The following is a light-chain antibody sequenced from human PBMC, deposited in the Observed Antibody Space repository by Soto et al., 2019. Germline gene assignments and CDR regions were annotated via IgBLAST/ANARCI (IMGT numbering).Light chain of an antibody. CDR2: KAA. J-gene: IGKJ1*01. CDR1: QTISSW. CDR3: RNYNSYSEA. Sequence: DIEMTQSPSTLYGSVGDRVTITCRASQTISSWLAWYQQKPGKAPKLMIYKAATLKSGVPSRISGSGSGTEFTLTSIGLQPDDFATYHCRNYNSYSEAFGQGTKLEIK. V-gene: IGKV1-5*03.